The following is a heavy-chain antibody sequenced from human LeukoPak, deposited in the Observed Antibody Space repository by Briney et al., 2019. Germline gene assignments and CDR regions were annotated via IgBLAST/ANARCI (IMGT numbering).Heavy chain of an antibody. Sequence: ASVKVSCKVSGHTLTELSMHWVRQAPGQGLEWMGWINPNSGGTNYAHQGRVTMTRDTSISTAYMELSRLRSDDTAVYYCARTGPDDYFDYWGQGTLVTVSS. V-gene: IGHV1-2*02. J-gene: IGHJ4*02. CDR2: INPNSGGT. D-gene: IGHD1-1*01. CDR3: ARTGPDDYFDY. CDR1: GHTLTELS.